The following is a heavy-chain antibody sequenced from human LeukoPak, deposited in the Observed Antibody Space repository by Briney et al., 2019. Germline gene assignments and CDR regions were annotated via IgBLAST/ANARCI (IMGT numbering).Heavy chain of an antibody. CDR2: MYYSGST. Sequence: SQTLSLTCTVSGGTISSGGYYWSWIRQHPGKGLEWIAYMYYSGSTEYNPSLKSRVTISVDTSNNQFSLKLSSVTAADTAVYYCARVPHDSSGYGYFDYWGQGTLVTVSP. CDR3: ARVPHDSSGYGYFDY. D-gene: IGHD3-22*01. J-gene: IGHJ4*02. CDR1: GGTISSGGYY. V-gene: IGHV4-31*03.